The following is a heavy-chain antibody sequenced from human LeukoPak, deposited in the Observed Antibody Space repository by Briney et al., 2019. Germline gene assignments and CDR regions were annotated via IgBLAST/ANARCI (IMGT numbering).Heavy chain of an antibody. J-gene: IGHJ3*02. V-gene: IGHV3-20*04. D-gene: IGHD3-22*01. CDR2: INWNGGST. CDR1: GFTFDDYG. Sequence: GGSLRLSCAASGFTFDDYGMSWVRQAPGKGLEWVSGINWNGGSTGYADSVKGRFTISRDNARNSLYLQMNRLRAEDAALYYCARDYDSSGYSDAFDIWGQGTMVTVSS. CDR3: ARDYDSSGYSDAFDI.